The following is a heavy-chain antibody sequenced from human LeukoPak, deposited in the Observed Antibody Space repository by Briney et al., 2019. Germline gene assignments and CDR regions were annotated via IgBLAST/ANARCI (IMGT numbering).Heavy chain of an antibody. CDR3: ARPLYDSNGFYYSFDY. D-gene: IGHD3-22*01. Sequence: PGGSLRLSCAASGFTFSSYSMNWVRQAPGKGLEWVSSISSSSGYINYADSVKGRFTISRDNAKNSLYLQMNSLRAEDTAVYYCARPLYDSNGFYYSFDYWGQGTLVTVSS. V-gene: IGHV3-21*04. J-gene: IGHJ4*02. CDR2: ISSSSGYI. CDR1: GFTFSSYS.